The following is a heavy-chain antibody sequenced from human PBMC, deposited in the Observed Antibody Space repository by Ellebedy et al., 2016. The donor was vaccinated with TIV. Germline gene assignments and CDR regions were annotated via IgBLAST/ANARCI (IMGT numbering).Heavy chain of an antibody. CDR3: ARDRVYCASPTCSNYFYAMDV. CDR1: GFTFSSYN. CDR2: ITSSSSAM. D-gene: IGHD6-13*01. V-gene: IGHV3-48*03. Sequence: GESLKISXAASGFTFSSYNINWVRQAPGRGLEWVSYITSSSSAMYYSDFVEGRFATFRDNAKNSVYLEMNSLTVEDTAVYYCARDRVYCASPTCSNYFYAMDVWGHGTTVTVTS. J-gene: IGHJ6*02.